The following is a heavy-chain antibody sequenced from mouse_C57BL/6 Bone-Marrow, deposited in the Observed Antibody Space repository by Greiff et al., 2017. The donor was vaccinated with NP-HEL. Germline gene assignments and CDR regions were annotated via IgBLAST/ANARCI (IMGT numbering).Heavy chain of an antibody. CDR1: GFNIKDDY. Sequence: EVQVVESGAELVRPGASVKLSCTASGFNIKDDYMHWVKQRPEQGLEWIGWIDPENGDTEYASKFQGKATITADTSSNTAYLQLSSLTSEDTAVYYCTPGSYFAYWGQGTLVTVSA. CDR2: IDPENGDT. V-gene: IGHV14-4*01. D-gene: IGHD1-1*02. J-gene: IGHJ3*01. CDR3: TPGSYFAY.